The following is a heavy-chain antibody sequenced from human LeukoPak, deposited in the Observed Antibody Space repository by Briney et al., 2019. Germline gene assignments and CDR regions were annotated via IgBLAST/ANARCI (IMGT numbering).Heavy chain of an antibody. Sequence: GGSLRLSCAASGFTFSSYAMSWVRQAPGKGLEWVSAISGSGGSTYYADSVKGGFTISRDNSKNTLYLQMNSLRAEDTAVYYCAKDRNYYGSGSYYTSFDYWGQGTLVTVSS. CDR2: ISGSGGST. CDR1: GFTFSSYA. CDR3: AKDRNYYGSGSYYTSFDY. V-gene: IGHV3-23*01. J-gene: IGHJ4*02. D-gene: IGHD3-10*01.